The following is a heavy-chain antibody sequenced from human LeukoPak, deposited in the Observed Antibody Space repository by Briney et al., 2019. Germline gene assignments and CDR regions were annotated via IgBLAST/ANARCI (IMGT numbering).Heavy chain of an antibody. V-gene: IGHV4-39*07. CDR3: ARDIERGTYYYDSSGSLDI. CDR2: IYYSGST. CDR1: GGSISSSSYY. D-gene: IGHD3-22*01. Sequence: SETLSLTCTVSGGSISSSSYYWGWIRQPPGKGLEWIGSIYYSGSTYYNPSLKSRVTISVDTSKNQFSLKLSSVTAADTAVYYCARDIERGTYYYDSSGSLDIWGQGTMVTVSS. J-gene: IGHJ3*02.